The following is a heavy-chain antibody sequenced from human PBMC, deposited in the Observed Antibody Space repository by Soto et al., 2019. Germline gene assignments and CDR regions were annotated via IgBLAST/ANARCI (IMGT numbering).Heavy chain of an antibody. CDR1: GGSIRSYY. CDR2: IYSSGST. D-gene: IGHD6-19*01. Sequence: QVQLQESGPGLVKSSETLSLTCTVSGGSIRSYYWSWIRQPPGKGLEWIGYIYSSGSTNYNPSLKRRVTMSADTSKNQFSLKLSSVTAADAAVYYCARGSGWYGYWGQGTLVTVSS. J-gene: IGHJ4*02. CDR3: ARGSGWYGY. V-gene: IGHV4-59*08.